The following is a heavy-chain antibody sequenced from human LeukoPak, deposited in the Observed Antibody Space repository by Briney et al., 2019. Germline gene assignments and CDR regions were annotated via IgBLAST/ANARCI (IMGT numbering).Heavy chain of an antibody. Sequence: GGSLRLSCAASGFTFSSYGMHWVRQAPGKGLEWVAVISYDGSNKYYADSEKGRFTISRDNSKNTLYLQMNSLRAEDTAVYYCAKVGGYSYGYPFDYWGQGTLVTVSS. J-gene: IGHJ4*02. CDR3: AKVGGYSYGYPFDY. CDR1: GFTFSSYG. D-gene: IGHD5-18*01. V-gene: IGHV3-30*18. CDR2: ISYDGSNK.